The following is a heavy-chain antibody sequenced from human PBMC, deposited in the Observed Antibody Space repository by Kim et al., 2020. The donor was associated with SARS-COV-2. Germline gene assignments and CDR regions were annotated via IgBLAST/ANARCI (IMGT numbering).Heavy chain of an antibody. Sequence: SETLSLTCTVSGGSISSGGYYWSWIRQHPGKGLEWIGYIYYSGSTYYNPSLKSRVTISVDTSKNQFSLKLSSVTAADTAVYYCARGDYDSSGYYKKYYFDYWGQGTLVTVSS. D-gene: IGHD3-22*01. CDR2: IYYSGST. CDR1: GGSISSGGYY. CDR3: ARGDYDSSGYYKKYYFDY. V-gene: IGHV4-31*03. J-gene: IGHJ4*02.